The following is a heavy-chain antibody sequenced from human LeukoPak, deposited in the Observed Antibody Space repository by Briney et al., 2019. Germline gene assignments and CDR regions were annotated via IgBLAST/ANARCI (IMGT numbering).Heavy chain of an antibody. CDR3: ASIFYDILTGSDD. D-gene: IGHD3-9*01. CDR1: GCTFSSYA. CDR2: ISYDGSNK. Sequence: GGSLRLSCAASGCTFSSYAMHWVRQAPGKGLEWVAVISYDGSNKYYADSVKGRFTISRDNAKNSLYLQMNSLRAEDTAVYYCASIFYDILTGSDDWGQGTLVTVSS. J-gene: IGHJ4*02. V-gene: IGHV3-30-3*01.